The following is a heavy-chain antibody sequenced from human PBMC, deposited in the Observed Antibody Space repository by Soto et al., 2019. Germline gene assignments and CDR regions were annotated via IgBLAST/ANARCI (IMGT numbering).Heavy chain of an antibody. Sequence: QVQLAESGGGVAQPGRSLRLSCAASGFIFRSYGMHWVRQAPGKGLEWVAFIWDDGINKYYAASVTGRFTISRDNSKNTLYLQMDSLRAEDTAVYYCVREADSGLLWCGNADYWGQGTLVTVSS. D-gene: IGHD3-10*01. CDR3: VREADSGLLWCGNADY. CDR2: IWDDGINK. V-gene: IGHV3-33*01. J-gene: IGHJ4*02. CDR1: GFIFRSYG.